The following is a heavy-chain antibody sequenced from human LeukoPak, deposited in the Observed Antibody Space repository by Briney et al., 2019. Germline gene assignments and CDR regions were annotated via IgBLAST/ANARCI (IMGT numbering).Heavy chain of an antibody. CDR3: ARGLKDDFWSGYYFDY. D-gene: IGHD3-3*01. J-gene: IGHJ4*02. CDR2: IYYSGST. V-gene: IGHV4-39*01. Sequence: SETLSLTCTVSGGSISSSSYYWGWIRQPPGKGLEWIGSIYYSGSTYYNPSLKSRVTISVDTSKNQFSLKLSSVTAADTAVYYCARGLKDDFWSGYYFDYWGQGTLVTVSS. CDR1: GGSISSSSYY.